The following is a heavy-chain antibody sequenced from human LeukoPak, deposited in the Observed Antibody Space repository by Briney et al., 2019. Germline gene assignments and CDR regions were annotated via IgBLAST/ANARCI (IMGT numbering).Heavy chain of an antibody. V-gene: IGHV3-43*02. CDR1: GFTFGDYA. D-gene: IGHD4-17*01. CDR2: ISGDGGST. CDR3: AGGYGDYIGAYFDY. J-gene: IGHJ4*02. Sequence: PGGSLRLSCAASGFTFGDYAMHWVRQAPGKGLEWVSLISGDGGSTYYADSVKGRFTISRDNSKNSLYLQMNSLRTEDTASYYCAGGYGDYIGAYFDYWGQGTLVTVSS.